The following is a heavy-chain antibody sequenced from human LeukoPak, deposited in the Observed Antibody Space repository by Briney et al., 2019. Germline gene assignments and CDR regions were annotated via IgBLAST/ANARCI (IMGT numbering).Heavy chain of an antibody. CDR3: ARGPMTYYYGSSASPPRLNYYFDS. CDR1: GASVRSNY. D-gene: IGHD3-22*01. CDR2: IYSSGST. J-gene: IGHJ4*02. V-gene: IGHV4-4*07. Sequence: SETLSLTCTVSGASVRSNYWNWIRQPAGQGLEWIGLIYSSGSTNCNPSLNSRVTMSVDTSKNQFSLRLTSVTAADTAVYYCARGPMTYYYGSSASPPRLNYYFDSWGLGTLVTVSS.